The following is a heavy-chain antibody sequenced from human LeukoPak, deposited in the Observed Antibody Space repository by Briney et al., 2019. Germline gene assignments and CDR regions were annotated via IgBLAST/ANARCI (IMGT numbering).Heavy chain of an antibody. D-gene: IGHD3-10*01. V-gene: IGHV1-2*02. CDR1: GYTFTDYY. Sequence: ASVKVSCKASGYTFTDYYMHWVRQAPGQGLEWMGWINPNSGGTNYAQKFQGRVTMTRDTSISTAYMELSRLRSDDTAVYYCAKDLYYYGWGRYDPFRVLDVWGQGTTVTVSS. J-gene: IGHJ6*02. CDR3: AKDLYYYGWGRYDPFRVLDV. CDR2: INPNSGGT.